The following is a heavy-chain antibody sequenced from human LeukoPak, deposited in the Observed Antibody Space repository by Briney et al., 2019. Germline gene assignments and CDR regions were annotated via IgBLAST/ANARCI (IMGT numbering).Heavy chain of an antibody. CDR1: GYSFGNYW. J-gene: IGHJ4*02. CDR3: ARSTFYYFDY. V-gene: IGHV5-51*01. D-gene: IGHD2/OR15-2a*01. Sequence: GESLKISCKGSGYSFGNYWIGWVRQMPGKGLEWMGIIYPGDSDTRYSPFFEGQVTISVDKSSTTAYLQWSGLKASDTAMYYCARSTFYYFDYWGQGTLVTVSS. CDR2: IYPGDSDT.